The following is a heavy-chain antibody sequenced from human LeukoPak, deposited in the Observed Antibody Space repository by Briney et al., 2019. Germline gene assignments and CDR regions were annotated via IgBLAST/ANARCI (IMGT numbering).Heavy chain of an antibody. V-gene: IGHV3-43*02. CDR2: ISGDGGST. Sequence: PGGSLRLSCAASGFTFDDYAMHWVRHAPGKGLEWVSLISGDGGSTYYADSVKGRFTISRDNSKNSLYLQMNSLRTEDTALYYCAKARPLRGRWLQFDYWGQGTLVTVSS. CDR1: GFTFDDYA. D-gene: IGHD5-24*01. J-gene: IGHJ4*02. CDR3: AKARPLRGRWLQFDY.